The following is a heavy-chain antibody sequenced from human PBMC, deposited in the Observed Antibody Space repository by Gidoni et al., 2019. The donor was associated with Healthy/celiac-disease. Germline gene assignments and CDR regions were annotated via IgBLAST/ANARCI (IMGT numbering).Heavy chain of an antibody. CDR2: TRNKANSYTT. Sequence: RLSCAASGFTFSDHYMDWVRQAPGKGLEWVGRTRNKANSYTTEYAASVKGRFTISRDDSKNSLYLQMNSLKTEDTAVYYCARGRSSSWATTGGGFDYWGQGTLVTVSS. CDR3: ARGRSSSWATTGGGFDY. V-gene: IGHV3-72*01. D-gene: IGHD6-13*01. J-gene: IGHJ4*02. CDR1: GFTFSDHY.